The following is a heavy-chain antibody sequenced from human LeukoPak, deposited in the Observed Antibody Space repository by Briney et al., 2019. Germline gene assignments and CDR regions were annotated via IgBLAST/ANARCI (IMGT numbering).Heavy chain of an antibody. D-gene: IGHD4-17*01. Sequence: SGTLSLTCTVSGGSISSYYWSWIRQPAGKGLEWIGRIYTSGSTNYNPSLKSRVTMSVDTSKNQFSLKLSSVTAADTAVYYCAREIYDYGDYDRPVYYYGMDVWGQGTTVTVSS. J-gene: IGHJ6*02. CDR2: IYTSGST. CDR1: GGSISSYY. V-gene: IGHV4-4*07. CDR3: AREIYDYGDYDRPVYYYGMDV.